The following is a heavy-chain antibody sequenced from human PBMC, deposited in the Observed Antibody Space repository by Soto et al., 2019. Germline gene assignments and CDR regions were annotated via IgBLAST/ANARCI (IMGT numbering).Heavy chain of an antibody. CDR3: AREGGIVGATAADY. V-gene: IGHV4-31*03. J-gene: IGHJ4*02. D-gene: IGHD1-26*01. Sequence: QVQLQESGPGLVNPSQPLSLTCTVSGGSIRSGGYYWSCIRHHPGTGLACIGYVYYGGRTYYNRSLKSRVTISVDPSKNQFSLKLSSVTAADTAVYYCAREGGIVGATAADYWGQGTLVTVSS. CDR2: VYYGGRT. CDR1: GGSIRSGGYY.